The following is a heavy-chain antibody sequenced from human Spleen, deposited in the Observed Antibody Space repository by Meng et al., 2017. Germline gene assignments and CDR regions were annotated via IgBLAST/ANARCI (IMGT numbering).Heavy chain of an antibody. CDR3: ARSDSANVCTS. CDR2: IYIDGRY. CDR1: GFTFSDYY. J-gene: IGHJ5*02. D-gene: IGHD5-18*01. V-gene: IGHV3-66*01. Sequence: VQLVESGRGVVKPGGSLVLSCAASGFTFSDYYMSWIRQAPGKGLEWVSSIYIDGRYIYPASVYDRFTIFRENSNNKLYLKVNSLSADDTAVYYCARSDSANVCTSWGQGTLVTVSS.